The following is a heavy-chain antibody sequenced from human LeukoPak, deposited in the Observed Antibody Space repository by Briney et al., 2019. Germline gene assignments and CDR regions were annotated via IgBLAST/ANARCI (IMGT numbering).Heavy chain of an antibody. V-gene: IGHV5-51*01. D-gene: IGHD6-13*01. J-gene: IGHJ5*02. CDR1: GCSFTSYW. CDR2: IYPGDSDT. CDR3: ARLWQQAWFDP. Sequence: GESLKISCKGSGCSFTSYWIGWVRQMPGKGLDWLGIIYPGDSDTRYSPSFQGQVTISADKSISTAYLQWSSLKASDTAMYYCARLWQQAWFDPWGQGTLVTVSS.